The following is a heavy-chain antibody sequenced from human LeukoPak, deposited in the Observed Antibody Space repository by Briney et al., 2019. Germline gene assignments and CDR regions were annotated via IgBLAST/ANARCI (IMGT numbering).Heavy chain of an antibody. CDR1: GFIFSTYW. V-gene: IGHV3-7*01. D-gene: IGHD3-10*01. Sequence: GGSLRLSCAASGFIFSTYWMMWARQAPGKGLEWVANMKGDGSEIHYVDSVKGRFTISRDNAKNSLYLQMNSLRAEDTAVYYCARDIPYYYGSGSYYKTLTDYWGQGTLVTVSS. J-gene: IGHJ4*02. CDR2: MKGDGSEI. CDR3: ARDIPYYYGSGSYYKTLTDY.